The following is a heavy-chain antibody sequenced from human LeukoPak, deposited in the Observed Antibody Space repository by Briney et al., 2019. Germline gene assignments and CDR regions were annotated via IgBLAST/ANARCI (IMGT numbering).Heavy chain of an antibody. J-gene: IGHJ4*02. D-gene: IGHD3-10*01. CDR1: GYTFSSYG. V-gene: IGHV1-18*01. Sequence: ASVKVSCKASGYTFSSYGITWVRQAPGQGLQWMAWISAYNGKTNYAQKLQGRVRMTTDTSTSTAYMELRNLTSDDTPVYYCARVGNDGSGTFHYWGQGTLVTVSS. CDR2: ISAYNGKT. CDR3: ARVGNDGSGTFHY.